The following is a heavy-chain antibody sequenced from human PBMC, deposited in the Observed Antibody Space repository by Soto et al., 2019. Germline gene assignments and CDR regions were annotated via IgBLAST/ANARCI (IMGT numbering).Heavy chain of an antibody. Sequence: PGWSLRISCSASGFTFGSYAMSWVRQAPGQGLEWVSAISGSGGSTYYADSVKGRFTISRDNSKNTLYLQMNSLRAEDTAVYYCEIVCVGVVPARYGSDGWRQGSMVTVAS. V-gene: IGHV3-23*01. CDR3: EIVCVGVVPARYGSDG. CDR2: ISGSGGST. D-gene: IGHD2-2*01. J-gene: IGHJ6*02. CDR1: GFTFGSYA.